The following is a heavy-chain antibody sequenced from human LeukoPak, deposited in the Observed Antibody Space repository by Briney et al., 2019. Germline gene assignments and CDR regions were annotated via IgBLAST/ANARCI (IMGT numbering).Heavy chain of an antibody. CDR3: ASNIVVVPAAWAGTDV. V-gene: IGHV1-2*02. CDR1: GYIFTGYY. Sequence: ASVKVSCKASGYIFTGYYMHWVRQAPGQGLEWVGWINPNSGDTNYAQKFQGRVTMTRDTSISTAYMELSRLRSDDTAVYYCASNIVVVPAAWAGTDVWGQGTTVTVSS. CDR2: INPNSGDT. D-gene: IGHD2-2*01. J-gene: IGHJ6*02.